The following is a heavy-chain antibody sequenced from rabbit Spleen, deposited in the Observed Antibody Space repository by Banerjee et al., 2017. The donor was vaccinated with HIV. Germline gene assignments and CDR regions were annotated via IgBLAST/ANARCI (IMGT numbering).Heavy chain of an antibody. Sequence: QEQLMESGGGLVQPGGSLKLSCKASGFDFSRTGVSWVRQAPGKGLEWIGYIDLLFGTTYYANWVNGRFTISSHNAHNTLYLQLHSLTAADTATYFCVRGASGSGYYSLWGPGTLVTVS. CDR3: VRGASGSGYYSL. D-gene: IGHD1-1*01. CDR1: GFDFSRTG. V-gene: IGHV1S47*01. J-gene: IGHJ6*01. CDR2: IDLLFGTT.